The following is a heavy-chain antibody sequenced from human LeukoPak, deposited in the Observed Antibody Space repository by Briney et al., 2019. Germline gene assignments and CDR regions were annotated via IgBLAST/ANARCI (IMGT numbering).Heavy chain of an antibody. D-gene: IGHD6-19*01. CDR3: ARVGIAVALYNWFDP. J-gene: IGHJ5*02. V-gene: IGHV1-46*01. CDR2: INPSGGST. Sequence: ASVKVSCKASGYTFTSYYMHWVRQPPGQGLEWMGIINPSGGSTSYAQKFQGRVTMTRDTSTSTVYMELSSLRSEDTAVYYCARVGIAVALYNWFDPWGQGTLVTVSS. CDR1: GYTFTSYY.